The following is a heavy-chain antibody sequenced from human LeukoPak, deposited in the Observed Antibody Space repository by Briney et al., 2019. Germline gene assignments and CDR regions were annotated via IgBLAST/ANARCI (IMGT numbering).Heavy chain of an antibody. V-gene: IGHV3-48*03. D-gene: IGHD6-19*01. Sequence: PGGSLRLSCAASAFTFSSYDMNWVRQAPRKGLEWVSYISSSGSTIYYADSVKGRFTISRDNAKNSLYLQMNSLRAEDTAVYYCVRDVTGSGWYWGQGTLVTVSS. CDR3: VRDVTGSGWY. CDR2: ISSSGSTI. J-gene: IGHJ4*02. CDR1: AFTFSSYD.